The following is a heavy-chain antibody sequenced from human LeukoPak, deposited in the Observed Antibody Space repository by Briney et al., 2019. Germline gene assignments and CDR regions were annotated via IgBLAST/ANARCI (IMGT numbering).Heavy chain of an antibody. CDR2: IYYSGST. Sequence: PSETLSLTCTVSGGSISGYYWSWIRQSPGKGLMWIGYIYYSGSTNYNPSLKSRVTISVDVSRNQFSLELASVTATDTALYYCARHFTYSYDTNGYPRDVFHVWGQGTVVTVSS. J-gene: IGHJ3*01. D-gene: IGHD3-22*01. CDR1: GGSISGYY. CDR3: ARHFTYSYDTNGYPRDVFHV. V-gene: IGHV4-59*08.